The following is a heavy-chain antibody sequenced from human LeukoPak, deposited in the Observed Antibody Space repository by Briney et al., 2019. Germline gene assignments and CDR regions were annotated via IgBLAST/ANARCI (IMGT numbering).Heavy chain of an antibody. Sequence: SETLSLTCTVSGYSISSGYYWGWIRQPPGKGLEWIGSIYHSGSTYYNPSLKSRVTISVDTSKNQFSLKLSSVTAAETAVYYCARVYGYNFAVPRKYFDYWGQGTLVTVSS. D-gene: IGHD5-24*01. CDR2: IYHSGST. V-gene: IGHV4-38-2*02. CDR3: ARVYGYNFAVPRKYFDY. CDR1: GYSISSGYY. J-gene: IGHJ4*02.